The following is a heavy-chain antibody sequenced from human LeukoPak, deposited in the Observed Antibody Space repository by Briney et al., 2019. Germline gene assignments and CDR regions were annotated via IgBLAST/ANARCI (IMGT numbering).Heavy chain of an antibody. Sequence: SQTLSLTCAISGDSVSSNSAAWNWIRQSPSRGLEWLGRTCYRSKWNNNYALSVKSRIIINPDTSKNQFSLQLNSMTPEDTAVYYCARVRYSSGWDEAFDIWGQGTMVTVSS. J-gene: IGHJ3*02. CDR3: ARVRYSSGWDEAFDI. CDR2: TCYRSKWNN. CDR1: GDSVSSNSAA. V-gene: IGHV6-1*01. D-gene: IGHD6-19*01.